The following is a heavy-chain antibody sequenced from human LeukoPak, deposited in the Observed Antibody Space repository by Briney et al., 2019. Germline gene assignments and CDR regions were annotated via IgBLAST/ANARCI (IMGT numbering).Heavy chain of an antibody. CDR1: GYTLTDLS. CDR2: FDPEDGET. V-gene: IGHV1-24*01. D-gene: IGHD5-24*01. Sequence: GASVKVSCKVSGYTLTDLSMHWVRQAPGKGLEWMGGFDPEDGETIYAQKFQGRVTMTEDTSTDTAYMELSSLRSEDTAVYYCATGPQLWRQDGWFDPWGQGTLVTVSS. J-gene: IGHJ5*02. CDR3: ATGPQLWRQDGWFDP.